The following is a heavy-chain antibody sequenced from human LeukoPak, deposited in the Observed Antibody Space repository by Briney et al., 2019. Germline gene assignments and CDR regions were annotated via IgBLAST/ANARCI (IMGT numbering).Heavy chain of an antibody. V-gene: IGHV3-30*04. J-gene: IGHJ4*02. CDR2: LSDDDTSE. D-gene: IGHD5-24*01. CDR1: GVTFSAYA. Sequence: GGSLRLSCAASGVTFSAYAMRWGRQAPGKGLEWVADLSDDDTSEYYADSVRGRFTISRDHSQNILYLYMTSLRHEGTALYYCVRDRRDGNNLAYHFDVWGQGTLVTVCS. CDR3: VRDRRDGNNLAYHFDV.